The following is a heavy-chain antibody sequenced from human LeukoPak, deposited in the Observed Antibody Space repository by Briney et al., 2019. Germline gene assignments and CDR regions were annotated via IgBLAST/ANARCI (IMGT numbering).Heavy chain of an antibody. J-gene: IGHJ5*02. CDR2: TRYDGTNK. CDR3: AKDGNYYLSTRYNWFDP. D-gene: IGHD1-26*01. CDR1: GFTFSSYG. Sequence: GGSLRLSCAASGFTFSSYGMHWVRQAPGKGLEWVAFTRYDGTNKYYADSVKGRFTISRDNSKNTLYLQMNSLRAEDTAVYYCAKDGNYYLSTRYNWFDPWGQGTLVTVSS. V-gene: IGHV3-30*02.